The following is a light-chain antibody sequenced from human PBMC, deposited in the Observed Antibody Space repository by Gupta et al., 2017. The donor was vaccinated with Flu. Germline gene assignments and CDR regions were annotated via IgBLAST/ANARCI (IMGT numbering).Light chain of an antibody. V-gene: IGKV1-39*01. CDR3: QQTYTTPQT. J-gene: IGKJ3*01. CDR1: QNINKY. CDR2: AAS. Sequence: DIQMTQSPSSLSASVGDRVTITCQARQNINKYLNWYQQKPGKAPKLMIFAASSLQSGVPSRFSGSVSGTDFTLTISSLQPEDFATYYCQQTYTTPQTFGPGTKVDLK.